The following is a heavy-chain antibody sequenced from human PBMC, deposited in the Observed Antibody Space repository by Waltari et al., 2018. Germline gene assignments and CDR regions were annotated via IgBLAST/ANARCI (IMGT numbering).Heavy chain of an antibody. Sequence: EVQLVESGGGLVQPGGPLRLSCAVSGFTFSCYWTHWCRQTPGEGLVWLSRTNTDGSFTNYADSVEGRFTMSRDNAKDTVYLQMNSLRAEDTAIYYCVRGSLNPGFDYWGQGTLVTVSS. V-gene: IGHV3-74*01. CDR1: GFTFSCYW. J-gene: IGHJ4*02. CDR2: TNTDGSFT. CDR3: VRGSLNPGFDY.